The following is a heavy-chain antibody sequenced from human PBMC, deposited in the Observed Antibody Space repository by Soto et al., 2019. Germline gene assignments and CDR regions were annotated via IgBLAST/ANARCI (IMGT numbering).Heavy chain of an antibody. J-gene: IGHJ3*02. D-gene: IGHD6-13*01. V-gene: IGHV4-34*01. CDR3: ASPIGGYSSSWYRRAFDI. CDR2: INHSGST. Sequence: SETLSLTCAVYGGSFSGYYWSWIRQPPGKGLEWIGEINHSGSTNYNPSLKSRVTISVDTSKNQFSLKLSSVTAADTAVYYCASPIGGYSSSWYRRAFDIWGQGTMVTVSS. CDR1: GGSFSGYY.